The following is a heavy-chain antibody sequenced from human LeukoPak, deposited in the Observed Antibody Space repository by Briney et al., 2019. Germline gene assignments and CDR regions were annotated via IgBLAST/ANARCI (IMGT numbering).Heavy chain of an antibody. CDR2: IYDSGTT. CDR3: ARDLRSGYSPEGFSWLDP. D-gene: IGHD5-12*01. V-gene: IGHV4-4*07. Sequence: PSETLSLTCTVTGGSVSNDYWSWIRQPAGKGLEWIGRIYDSGTTNYNPSLKSRVTISLDESKNQLSLRLSSVSAADTALYYCARDLRSGYSPEGFSWLDPWGQGTLVTVSS. J-gene: IGHJ5*02. CDR1: GGSVSNDY.